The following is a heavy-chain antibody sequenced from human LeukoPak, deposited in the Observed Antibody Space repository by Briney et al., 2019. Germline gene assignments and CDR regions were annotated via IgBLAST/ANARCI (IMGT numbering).Heavy chain of an antibody. V-gene: IGHV3-30-3*01. D-gene: IGHD2-2*01. CDR1: GFTFSSYA. Sequence: GGSLRLSCAASGFTFSSYAMHWVRLAPGKGLEWVAVISYDGSNKYYADSVKGRFTISRDNSKNTLYLQMNSLRAEDTAVYYCARESPVGCTSTSCYIDYWGQGTLVTVSS. CDR2: ISYDGSNK. CDR3: ARESPVGCTSTSCYIDY. J-gene: IGHJ4*02.